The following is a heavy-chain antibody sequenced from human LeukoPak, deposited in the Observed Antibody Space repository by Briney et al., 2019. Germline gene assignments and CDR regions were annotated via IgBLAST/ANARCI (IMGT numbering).Heavy chain of an antibody. CDR1: GFTFSGYD. Sequence: GRSLRLSCAASGFTFSGYDMHWVRQAPGKGLEWVAVIWYDGSNKYYADSVKGRFTISRDNSKNTLYPQMNSLRAEDTAVYYCAKDINYDSSGYFIDYWGQGTLVTVSS. D-gene: IGHD3-22*01. CDR2: IWYDGSNK. J-gene: IGHJ4*02. CDR3: AKDINYDSSGYFIDY. V-gene: IGHV3-33*06.